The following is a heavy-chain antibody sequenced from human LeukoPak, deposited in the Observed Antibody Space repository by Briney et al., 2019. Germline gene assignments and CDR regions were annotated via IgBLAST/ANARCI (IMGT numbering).Heavy chain of an antibody. Sequence: PSETLSLTCAVYGGSFSGYYGSWIRQPPGKGLEWIGEINHSGSTNYNPSLKSRVTISVDTSKNQFSLKLSSVTAADTAVYYCASSGSDYYGSGMGYFDYWGQGTLVTVSS. CDR1: GGSFSGYY. CDR2: INHSGST. V-gene: IGHV4-34*01. J-gene: IGHJ4*02. CDR3: ASSGSDYYGSGMGYFDY. D-gene: IGHD3-10*01.